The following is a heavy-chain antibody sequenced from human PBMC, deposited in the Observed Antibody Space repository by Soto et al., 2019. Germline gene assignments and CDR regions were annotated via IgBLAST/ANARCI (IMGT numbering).Heavy chain of an antibody. J-gene: IGHJ4*02. Sequence: GGSLRLSCVGSGFTFSTNYGLAWVRQARGKGLEWVSSISGSGDGIAYADSVKGRFTISTGSSKNTLYLQMNNLRADDTAVYFCAKKCRGSCPFDYWGQGTLVTVSS. CDR2: ISGSGDGI. D-gene: IGHD1-26*01. CDR3: AKKCRGSCPFDY. CDR1: GFTFSTNYG. V-gene: IGHV3-23*01.